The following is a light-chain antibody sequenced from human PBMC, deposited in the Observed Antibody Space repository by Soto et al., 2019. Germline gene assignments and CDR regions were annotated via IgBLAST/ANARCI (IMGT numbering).Light chain of an antibody. CDR3: HHYET. J-gene: IGKJ1*01. CDR2: GAS. CDR1: QSVSSSY. V-gene: IGKV3-20*01. Sequence: EIVLTQSPGTLSLSPGDIANLSCRASQSVSSSYLAWYQQKPGQAPRLLIYGASSRATGIPDRFSGSGSGTEFTLTISRLEPEDFTVYYCHHYETFGQGTKVDIK.